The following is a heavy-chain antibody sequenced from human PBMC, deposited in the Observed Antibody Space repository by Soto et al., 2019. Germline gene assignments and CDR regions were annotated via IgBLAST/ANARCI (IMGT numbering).Heavy chain of an antibody. D-gene: IGHD3-22*01. Sequence: GESLKISCKGSGYSFAGYWITWVRQKTGKGLEWMGRIDPSDSQTYYSPSFRGHVTISVTKSITTVFLQWSSLRASDTAMYYCARQIYDSDTGPNFQYYFDSWGQGTPVTVSS. J-gene: IGHJ4*02. CDR1: GYSFAGYW. CDR3: ARQIYDSDTGPNFQYYFDS. V-gene: IGHV5-10-1*01. CDR2: IDPSDSQT.